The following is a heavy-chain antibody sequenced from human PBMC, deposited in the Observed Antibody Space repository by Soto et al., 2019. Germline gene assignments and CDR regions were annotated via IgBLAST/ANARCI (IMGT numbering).Heavy chain of an antibody. CDR3: ARAACSSTSCYDYYAYGMDV. J-gene: IGHJ6*02. V-gene: IGHV1-3*01. CDR2: IHAGNGNT. CDR1: GYTFTTYS. D-gene: IGHD2-2*01. Sequence: QVQLVQSGPEMKKPGASVTLSCKASGYTFTTYSLHWVRQAPGQRLEWMGGIHAGNGNTEHSQKFQGRVTITRDTSASTAYLELGSLRSEDTAVYYCARAACSSTSCYDYYAYGMDVWGQGTAVTVS.